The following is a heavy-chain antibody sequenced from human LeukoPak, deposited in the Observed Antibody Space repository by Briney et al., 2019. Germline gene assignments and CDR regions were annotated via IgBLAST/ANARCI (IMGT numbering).Heavy chain of an antibody. J-gene: IGHJ4*02. CDR2: INTNTGNP. D-gene: IGHD2-15*01. CDR3: ASSYCSGGHCYPQQTVYYFDF. V-gene: IGHV7-4-1*02. Sequence: ASVKVSCKASGYTFTSYGISWVRQAPGQGLEWMGWINTNTGNPTYAPGFTGRFVFSLDTPVSTPYLQISSLKAEDTAVYFCASSYCSGGHCYPQQTVYYFDFWGQGTLVTISS. CDR1: GYTFTSYG.